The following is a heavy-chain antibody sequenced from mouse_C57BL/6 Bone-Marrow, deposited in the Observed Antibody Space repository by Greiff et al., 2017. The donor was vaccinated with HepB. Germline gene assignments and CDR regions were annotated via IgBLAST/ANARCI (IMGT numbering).Heavy chain of an antibody. Sequence: EVKVVESGGGLVQPGGSLKLSCAASGFTFSDYGMAWVRQAPRKGPEWVAFISNLAYSIYYADTVTGRFTISRENAKNTLYLEMSSLRSEDTAMYYCARAGGDGYYLDYWGQGTTLTVSS. J-gene: IGHJ2*01. CDR3: ARAGGDGYYLDY. CDR1: GFTFSDYG. CDR2: ISNLAYSI. V-gene: IGHV5-15*01. D-gene: IGHD2-3*01.